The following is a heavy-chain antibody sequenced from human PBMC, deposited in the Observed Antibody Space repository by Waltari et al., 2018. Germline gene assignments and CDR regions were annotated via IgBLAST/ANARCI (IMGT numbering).Heavy chain of an antibody. Sequence: EVQLVESGGGLVQPGGSLRLSCAASGFTFSRYWMSWVRQAPGKGLEWVANIKQDGSEKYYVDSVKGRFTISRDNAKNSLYLQMNSLRAEDTAVYYCARDPFWETHDYWGQGTLVTVSS. CDR1: GFTFSRYW. J-gene: IGHJ4*02. CDR2: IKQDGSEK. V-gene: IGHV3-7*01. D-gene: IGHD3-10*01. CDR3: ARDPFWETHDY.